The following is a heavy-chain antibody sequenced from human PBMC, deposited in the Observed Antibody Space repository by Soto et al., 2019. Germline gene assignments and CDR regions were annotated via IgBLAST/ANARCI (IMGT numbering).Heavy chain of an antibody. V-gene: IGHV3-7*01. CDR1: GFTFSSYW. CDR3: ARVPYSGIAAAGSGWFDP. Sequence: EVQLVESGGDLVQPGGSLRLSCAASGFTFSSYWMSWVRQAPGKGLEWVANIKQDGSEKYYVDSVKGRFTISRDNAKNSLYLQMNSLRAEDTAVYYCARVPYSGIAAAGSGWFDPWGQGTLVTVSS. D-gene: IGHD6-13*01. CDR2: IKQDGSEK. J-gene: IGHJ5*02.